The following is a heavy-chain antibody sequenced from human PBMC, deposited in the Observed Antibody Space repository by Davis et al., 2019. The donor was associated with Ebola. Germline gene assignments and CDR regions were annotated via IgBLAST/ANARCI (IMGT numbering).Heavy chain of an antibody. CDR1: GYTFTGYY. J-gene: IGHJ3*02. D-gene: IGHD2-2*01. V-gene: IGHV1-2*02. CDR3: ARELVPAAMGPFDAFDI. CDR2: INPNSGGT. Sequence: ASVTVSCKASGYTFTGYYMHWVRQAPGQGLEWMGWINPNSGGTNYAQKFQGRVTMTRDTSISTAYMELSRLRSDDTAVYYCARELVPAAMGPFDAFDIWGQGTMVTVSS.